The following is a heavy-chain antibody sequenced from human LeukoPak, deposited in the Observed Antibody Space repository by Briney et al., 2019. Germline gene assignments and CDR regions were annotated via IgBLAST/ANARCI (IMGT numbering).Heavy chain of an antibody. Sequence: GGSLRLSCAASGFTFSSYAMHWVRQAPGKGLEWVAVISYGGSNKYYADSVKGRFTISRDNSKNTLYLQMNSLRAEDTAVYYCARPGIVVVVAATNYFDYWGQGTLVTVSS. CDR1: GFTFSSYA. J-gene: IGHJ4*02. V-gene: IGHV3-30*04. CDR3: ARPGIVVVVAATNYFDY. CDR2: ISYGGSNK. D-gene: IGHD2-15*01.